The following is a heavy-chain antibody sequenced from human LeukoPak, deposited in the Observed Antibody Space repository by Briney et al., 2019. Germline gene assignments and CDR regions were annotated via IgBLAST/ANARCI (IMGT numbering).Heavy chain of an antibody. J-gene: IGHJ6*02. CDR2: INHSGST. CDR3: ARGHRVVVLYYYGMDV. D-gene: IGHD2-21*01. CDR1: GGSFSGYY. V-gene: IGHV4-34*01. Sequence: SETLSLTCAVYGGSFSGYYWSWIRQPPGKGLEWIGEINHSGSTNYNPSLKSRVTISVDTSKNQFSLKLSSVTAADTAVYYCARGHRVVVLYYYGMDVWGQGTTVTVSS.